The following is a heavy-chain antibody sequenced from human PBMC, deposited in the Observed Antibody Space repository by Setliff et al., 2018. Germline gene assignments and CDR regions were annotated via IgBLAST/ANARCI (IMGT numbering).Heavy chain of an antibody. V-gene: IGHV4-59*01. CDR3: ARDRTAYSYGLDV. CDR1: GESFSGYQ. CDR2: IYHNGNT. Sequence: SETLSLTCVVYGESFSGYQWSWIRQPPGKGLQWIGYIYHNGNTNFNPSLKSRVNMSIDTSKNQFALNLKSVTAADTAVYYCARDRTAYSYGLDVWGQGTTVTVSS. D-gene: IGHD5-18*01. J-gene: IGHJ6*02.